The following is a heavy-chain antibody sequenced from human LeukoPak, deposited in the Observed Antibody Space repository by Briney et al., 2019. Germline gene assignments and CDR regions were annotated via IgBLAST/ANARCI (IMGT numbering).Heavy chain of an antibody. V-gene: IGHV4-4*09. Sequence: SETLTLTCTASSCTITGYYWSWIRQPPGKGLEWIAYVYATGTTNYNPSLKTRATISIDTSKNQLYLTLTSSTAADTAVYYYSRIGSGGAWFYFWGQGALVSVSS. CDR3: SRIGSGGAWFYF. CDR1: SCTITGYY. D-gene: IGHD6-19*01. J-gene: IGHJ4*02. CDR2: VYATGTT.